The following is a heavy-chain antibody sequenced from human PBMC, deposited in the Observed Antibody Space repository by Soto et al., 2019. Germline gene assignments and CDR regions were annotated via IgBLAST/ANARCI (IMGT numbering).Heavy chain of an antibody. Sequence: ASVKLSCKASGYIFTSYYMHWVRQAPGLGLEWMGMINPSGGSTTYAQKFQGRVTMTRDTSTSTVYMELSSLRSEDTAVYYCAKVASEYYFDYWGQGTLVTVSS. J-gene: IGHJ4*02. CDR2: INPSGGST. CDR3: AKVASEYYFDY. CDR1: GYIFTSYY. V-gene: IGHV1-46*01.